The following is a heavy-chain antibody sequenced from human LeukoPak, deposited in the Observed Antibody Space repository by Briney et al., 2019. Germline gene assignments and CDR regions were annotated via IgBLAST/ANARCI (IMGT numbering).Heavy chain of an antibody. CDR1: GGTFSSYA. Sequence: SVKVSCKASGGTFSSYAISWVRQAPGQGLEWMGRIIPIFGTANYAQKFQGRATITTDESTSTAYMELSSLRSEDTAVYYCARARLAGSLGNFDYWGQGTLVTVSS. V-gene: IGHV1-69*05. J-gene: IGHJ4*02. CDR3: ARARLAGSLGNFDY. D-gene: IGHD7-27*01. CDR2: IIPIFGTA.